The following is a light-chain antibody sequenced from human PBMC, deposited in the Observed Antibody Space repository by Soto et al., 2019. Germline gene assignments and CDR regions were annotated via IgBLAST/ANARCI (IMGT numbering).Light chain of an antibody. CDR1: QSISSY. V-gene: IGKV1-39*01. CDR2: AAS. J-gene: IGKJ5*01. CDR3: QQYGSSPRT. Sequence: DIQMTQSPSSLSASVRDRVTITCRASQSISSYLNWYQQKPGKAPKLLIYAASSLQSGVPSRFSGSGSGTDFTLTITRLEPEDFAVYFCQQYGSSPRTFGQGTRLEI.